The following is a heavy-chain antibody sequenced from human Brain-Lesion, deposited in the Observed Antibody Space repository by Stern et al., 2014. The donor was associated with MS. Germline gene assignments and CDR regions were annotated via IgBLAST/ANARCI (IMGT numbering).Heavy chain of an antibody. Sequence: VQLVQSGPGLVKPSETLSLTCTVSGGSFNHYYWSWVRQPPGKGLEWIGYIHYSGSTNYNPSLQIRVTISLDTSKNQFSLELSTVTTADTAVYFCARVGGYRGYERYSLVDYYYGMDVWGQGTTGAVS. V-gene: IGHV4-59*01. D-gene: IGHD5-12*01. CDR3: ARVGGYRGYERYSLVDYYYGMDV. CDR2: IHYSGST. CDR1: GGSFNHYY. J-gene: IGHJ6*02.